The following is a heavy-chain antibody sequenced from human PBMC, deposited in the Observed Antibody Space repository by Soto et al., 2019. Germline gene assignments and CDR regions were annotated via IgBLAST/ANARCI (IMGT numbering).Heavy chain of an antibody. CDR2: ISGSGGST. CDR1: GFTFSSYA. J-gene: IGHJ4*02. CDR3: ALGRLRYFDWWSMDY. V-gene: IGHV3-23*01. Sequence: GGSLRLSCAASGFTFSSYAMSWVRQAPGKGLEWVSAISGSGGSTYYADSVKGRFTISRDNSKNTLYLQMNSLRAEDTAVYYCALGRLRYFDWWSMDYWGQGTLVTVSS. D-gene: IGHD3-9*01.